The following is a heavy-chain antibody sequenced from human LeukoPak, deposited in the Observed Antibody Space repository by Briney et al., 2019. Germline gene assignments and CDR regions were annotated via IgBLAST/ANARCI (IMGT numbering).Heavy chain of an antibody. V-gene: IGHV4-34*01. Sequence: PSETLSLTCAVYGGSFSGFYWSWIRQPPGKGLEWIGEISHSGTTYYNPSLESRVTVSVGTSKSQFSLRLSSVTAADTAVYYCARGGLDTKRGGYFDFWGQGILVTVSS. CDR1: GGSFSGFY. J-gene: IGHJ4*02. CDR2: ISHSGTT. CDR3: ARGGLDTKRGGYFDF. D-gene: IGHD5-18*01.